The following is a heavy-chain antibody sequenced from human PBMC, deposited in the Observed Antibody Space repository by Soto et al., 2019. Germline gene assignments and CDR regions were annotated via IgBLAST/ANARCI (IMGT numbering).Heavy chain of an antibody. Sequence: QVQLVHSGAEVKKPGASVKVSCKASGYTFSSYAMHWVRQAPGQRLEWMGWISAGNGHTTYSENFQGRVTMTRDSSASTVYMELSSLRSEDTAVYYCATLGTYYYGLDVWGQGTTVTVSS. CDR1: GYTFSSYA. CDR2: ISAGNGHT. J-gene: IGHJ6*02. CDR3: ATLGTYYYGLDV. V-gene: IGHV1-3*01.